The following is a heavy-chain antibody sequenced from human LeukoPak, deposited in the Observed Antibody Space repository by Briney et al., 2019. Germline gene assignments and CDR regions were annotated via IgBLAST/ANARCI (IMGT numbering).Heavy chain of an antibody. J-gene: IGHJ4*02. Sequence: AGSLRLSCAASGFTFSSYGMHWVRQGPGKGLEWVAFIRYDGSNKYYADSVKGRFTISRDNSTNTLYLQMNSLRAEDTAVYYCAKDSYDYGDSIDYWGQGTLATV. CDR3: AKDSYDYGDSIDY. D-gene: IGHD4-17*01. CDR1: GFTFSSYG. CDR2: IRYDGSNK. V-gene: IGHV3-30*02.